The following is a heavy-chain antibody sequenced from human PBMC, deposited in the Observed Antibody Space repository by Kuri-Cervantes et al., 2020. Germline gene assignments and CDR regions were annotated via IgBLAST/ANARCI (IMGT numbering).Heavy chain of an antibody. V-gene: IGHV3-20*04. Sequence: GESLKISCGASGFTFRSYAMSWVRQAPGKGLEWVSGINWNGGSTGYADSVKGRFTISRDNAKNSLYLQMNSLRAEDTALYYCATTRQQWLVSLDWGQGTLVTVSS. J-gene: IGHJ4*02. CDR3: ATTRQQWLVSLD. CDR1: GFTFRSYA. CDR2: INWNGGST. D-gene: IGHD6-19*01.